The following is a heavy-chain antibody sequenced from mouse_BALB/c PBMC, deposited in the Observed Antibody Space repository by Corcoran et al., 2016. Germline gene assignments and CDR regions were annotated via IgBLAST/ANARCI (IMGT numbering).Heavy chain of an antibody. CDR3: AGDRLGYWNFDV. CDR1: GFPITSGYY. V-gene: IGHV12-3*02. J-gene: IGHJ1*01. Sequence: QMQLQESGPGLVKPSQSLFLACSITGFPITSGYYWFWIRQSPGKPLEWMGYITHSGETFYNPSLQSPISITRETSKNQFFLQLNSVTTEDTAMYYCAGDRLGYWNFDVWGAGTTVTVSS. CDR2: ITHSGET. D-gene: IGHD4-1*01.